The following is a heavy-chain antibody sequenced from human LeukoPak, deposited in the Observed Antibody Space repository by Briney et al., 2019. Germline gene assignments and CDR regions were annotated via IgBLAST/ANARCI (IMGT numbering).Heavy chain of an antibody. V-gene: IGHV4-59*11. CDR2: VHYSGSS. CDR3: AREGGGPYDSSGWVYYFDY. J-gene: IGHJ4*02. D-gene: IGHD3-22*01. Sequence: SETLSLTCSVSGGSFSSHYWTWIRQAPGKGPEWIGYVHYSGSSICNPSLKSRVTMSVDTSKNQFSLKLSSVTAADTAVYYCAREGGGPYDSSGWVYYFDYWGQGTLVTVSS. CDR1: GGSFSSHY.